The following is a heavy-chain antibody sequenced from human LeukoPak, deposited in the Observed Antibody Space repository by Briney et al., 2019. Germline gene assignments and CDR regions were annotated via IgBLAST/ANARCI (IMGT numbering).Heavy chain of an antibody. CDR1: GGSLSGYY. Sequence: PSETLSLTCAVYGGSLSGYYWSWTRQPPGKGLEWIGYIHYSGSTNYNPSLKSRVTISVDTSKTQFSLKLSSVTAADTAVYYCARGTTVTTWSNWGQGTLVTVSS. J-gene: IGHJ4*02. CDR3: ARGTTVTTWSN. D-gene: IGHD4-17*01. CDR2: IHYSGST. V-gene: IGHV4-59*01.